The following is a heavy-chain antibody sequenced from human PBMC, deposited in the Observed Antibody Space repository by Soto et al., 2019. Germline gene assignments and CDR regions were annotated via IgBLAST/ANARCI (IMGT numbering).Heavy chain of an antibody. Sequence: ASVKVSCKASGYTFTGYYMHWVRQAPGQGLEWMGWINPNSGGTNYAQKFQGWVTMTRDTSISTAYMELSRLRSDDTAVYYCARVKLSRGHSGWYSNYGMDVWGQGTTVTVSS. CDR1: GYTFTGYY. D-gene: IGHD6-19*01. V-gene: IGHV1-2*04. J-gene: IGHJ6*02. CDR2: INPNSGGT. CDR3: ARVKLSRGHSGWYSNYGMDV.